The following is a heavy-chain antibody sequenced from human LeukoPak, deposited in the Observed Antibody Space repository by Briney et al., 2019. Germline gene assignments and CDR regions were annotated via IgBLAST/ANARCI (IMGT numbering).Heavy chain of an antibody. CDR1: GFSVSSNY. Sequence: GGSLRLSCAASGFSVSSNYMSWVRQAPGKGLEWVSLIYNDGRTHYADSVKGRFTISRDNSKNTLYLQMNSLRAEDTAVYYCARGAYGEHFDYWGQGTLVTVSS. CDR2: IYNDGRT. J-gene: IGHJ4*02. CDR3: ARGAYGEHFDY. V-gene: IGHV3-66*01. D-gene: IGHD4/OR15-4a*01.